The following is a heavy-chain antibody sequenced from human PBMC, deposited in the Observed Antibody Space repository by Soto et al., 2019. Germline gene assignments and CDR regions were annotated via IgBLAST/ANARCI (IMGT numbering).Heavy chain of an antibody. Sequence: SDPLSLTYTLSGGPISNYYWSWIRQTPGTGLEWIGFIYYSGISNYNPSFKSRVTISVVTFKNHFSLKLSSVTSAYTAVYYCARYVSYDFWSGYYPDYYYMDVWGKGTTVT. V-gene: IGHV4-59*08. J-gene: IGHJ6*03. D-gene: IGHD3-3*01. CDR2: IYYSGIS. CDR1: GGPISNYY. CDR3: ARYVSYDFWSGYYPDYYYMDV.